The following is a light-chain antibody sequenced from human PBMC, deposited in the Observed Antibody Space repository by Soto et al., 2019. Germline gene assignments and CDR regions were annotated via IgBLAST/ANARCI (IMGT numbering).Light chain of an antibody. J-gene: IGLJ3*02. CDR3: SSYKFSTTLRV. CDR2: EVT. CDR1: TNDIGSYNY. Sequence: QPALTQPASVSGSPGQSITLSCAGTTNDIGSYNYVSWFQQHPGEAPKLIIFEVTHRPSGISTRFSGSKSGNTASLTISDLQAEDEALYYCSSYKFSTTLRVFGGGTKLTVL. V-gene: IGLV2-14*01.